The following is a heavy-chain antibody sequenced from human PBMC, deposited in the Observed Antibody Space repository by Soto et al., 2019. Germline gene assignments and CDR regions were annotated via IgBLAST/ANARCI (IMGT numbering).Heavy chain of an antibody. CDR2: SYYSGTS. J-gene: IGHJ5*02. V-gene: IGHV4-39*01. D-gene: IGHD1-20*01. CDR3: TRRYNWNDYYFDP. Sequence: PSETLSLTCTVSGGSIRVQSYYWTWIRQTPGKGLEWVGSSYYSGTSYFNPALKGRVTISVVTSTNQSSLRLTSVTAADTAVYYCTRRYNWNDYYFDPWGQGTLVTVSS. CDR1: GGSIRVQSYY.